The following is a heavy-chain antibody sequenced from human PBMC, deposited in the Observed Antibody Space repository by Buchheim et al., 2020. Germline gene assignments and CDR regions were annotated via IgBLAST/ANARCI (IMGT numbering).Heavy chain of an antibody. CDR2: ISSSGSTI. Sequence: EVQLVESGGGLVQPGGSLRLSCAASGFTFSSYEMNWVRQAPGKGLEWVSYISSSGSTIYYADSVKGRFTISRDNAKHPLYLQMNSLRAEDTAVYYCARDLSYYYDSSGPNYWGQGTL. CDR3: ARDLSYYYDSSGPNY. D-gene: IGHD3-22*01. CDR1: GFTFSSYE. J-gene: IGHJ4*02. V-gene: IGHV3-48*03.